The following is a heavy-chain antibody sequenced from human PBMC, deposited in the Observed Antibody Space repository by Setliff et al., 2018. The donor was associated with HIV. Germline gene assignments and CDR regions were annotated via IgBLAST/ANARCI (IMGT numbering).Heavy chain of an antibody. CDR2: INPKSGGT. CDR1: GYTFNDNY. CDR3: ARAAIPMAGLDY. J-gene: IGHJ4*02. D-gene: IGHD6-19*01. Sequence: ASVKVSCKASGYTFNDNYIHWVRQAPGQGLEWMGRINPKSGGTGYAQKFQDRVTMTRDTSTSTAYMELTSMRFDDTAVYYCARAAIPMAGLDYWGQGTLVTVSS. V-gene: IGHV1-2*06.